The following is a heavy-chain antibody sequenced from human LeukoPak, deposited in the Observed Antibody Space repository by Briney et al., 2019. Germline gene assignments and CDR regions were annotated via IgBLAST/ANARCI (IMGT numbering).Heavy chain of an antibody. CDR3: ARLGGDSSGYYGWFDP. D-gene: IGHD3-22*01. V-gene: IGHV4-4*09. Sequence: SETLSLTCTVSGGSISSYYWSWLRQPPGKGLEWIGYIYTSGSTNYNPSLKSRVTISVDTSKNQFSLKLSSVTAADTAVYYCARLGGDSSGYYGWFDPWGQGTLVTVSS. J-gene: IGHJ5*02. CDR1: GGSISSYY. CDR2: IYTSGST.